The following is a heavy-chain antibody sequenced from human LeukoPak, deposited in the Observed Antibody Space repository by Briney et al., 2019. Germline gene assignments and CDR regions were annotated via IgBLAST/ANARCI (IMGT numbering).Heavy chain of an antibody. CDR2: ISSRSSSI. CDR3: ARDKVGIAAAPFDI. Sequence: GGSLRLSCAASGFTFSSYSMNWVRQAPGKGLEGVSYISSRSSSIYYADSVKGRFTISRDNAKNSLYLQMNSLRAEDTAVYYCARDKVGIAAAPFDIWGQGTMVTVSS. CDR1: GFTFSSYS. J-gene: IGHJ3*02. D-gene: IGHD6-13*01. V-gene: IGHV3-48*04.